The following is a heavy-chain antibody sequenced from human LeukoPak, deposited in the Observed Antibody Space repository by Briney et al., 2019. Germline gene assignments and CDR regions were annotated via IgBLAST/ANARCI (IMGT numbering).Heavy chain of an antibody. V-gene: IGHV4-39*01. CDR2: IYYSGSI. CDR3: ASTGYSYAVNEIHAFDI. Sequence: PSETLSLPCTVSGGSISSSSYYWGWIRQPPGKGLEWFGSIYYSGSIYYNPSLKSRVTISVDTSKNQFSLKLSSVTAADTAVYYCASTGYSYAVNEIHAFDIWGQGTMVTVSS. J-gene: IGHJ3*02. D-gene: IGHD5-18*01. CDR1: GGSISSSSYY.